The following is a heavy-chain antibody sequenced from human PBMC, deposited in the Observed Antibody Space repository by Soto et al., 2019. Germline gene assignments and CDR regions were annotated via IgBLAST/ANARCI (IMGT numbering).Heavy chain of an antibody. V-gene: IGHV5-10-1*01. D-gene: IGHD7-27*01. CDR2: IDPSDSYT. CDR1: GYSFTSYW. CDR3: ARHGDLDYYYGMDV. J-gene: IGHJ6*02. Sequence: GESLKISCKGSGYSFTSYWISWVRQMPGKGLEWMGRIDPSDSYTNYSPSFQGHVTISADKSISTAYLQWSSLKASDTAMYYCARHGDLDYYYGMDVWGQGPTVTVSS.